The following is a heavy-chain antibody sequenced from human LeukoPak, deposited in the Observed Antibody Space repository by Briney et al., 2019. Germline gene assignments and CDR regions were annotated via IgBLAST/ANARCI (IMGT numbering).Heavy chain of an antibody. CDR1: GDALSGYY. J-gene: IGHJ4*02. Sequence: SETLSLTCAVYGDALSGYYWSWIRQAPGKGLDWIGEINHSGIPRYNPSLKSRVTISLDTSRNQFSLKLSSVTAADTAVYYCARDDFGDYVLGYWGQGTLVTVSS. CDR2: INHSGIP. D-gene: IGHD4-17*01. CDR3: ARDDFGDYVLGY. V-gene: IGHV4-34*01.